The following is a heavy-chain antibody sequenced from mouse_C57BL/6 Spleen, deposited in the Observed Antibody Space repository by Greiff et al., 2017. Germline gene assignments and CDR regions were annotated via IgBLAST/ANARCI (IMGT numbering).Heavy chain of an antibody. CDR3: ARAEYRYYAMDY. D-gene: IGHD5-2*01. V-gene: IGHV5-16*01. Sequence: EVKLMESEGGLVQPGSSMKLSCTASGFTFCDYYMAWVRQVPEKGLEWVANINYDGSSTYYLDSLKSRFIISRDNAKNILYLQMSSLKSEDTATYYCARAEYRYYAMDYWGQGTSVTVSS. J-gene: IGHJ4*01. CDR1: GFTFCDYY. CDR2: INYDGSST.